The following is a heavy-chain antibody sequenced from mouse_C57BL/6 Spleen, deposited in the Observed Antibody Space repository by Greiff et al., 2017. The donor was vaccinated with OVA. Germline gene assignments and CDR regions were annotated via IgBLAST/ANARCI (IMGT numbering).Heavy chain of an antibody. V-gene: IGHV1-42*01. CDR2: INPSTGGT. D-gene: IGHD3-2*02. J-gene: IGHJ2*01. CDR1: GYSFTGYY. CDR3: ARWGRDSSGYRDFDY. Sequence: EVKLLESGPELVKPGASVKISCKASGYSFTGYYMNWVKQSPEKSLEWIGEINPSTGGTTYNQKFKAKATLTVDKSSSTAYMQLKSLTSEDSAVHYCARWGRDSSGYRDFDYWGQGTTLTVSS.